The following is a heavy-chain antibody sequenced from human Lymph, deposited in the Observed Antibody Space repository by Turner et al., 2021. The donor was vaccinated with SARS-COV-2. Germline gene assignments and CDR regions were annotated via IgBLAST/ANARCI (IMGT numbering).Heavy chain of an antibody. Sequence: QVQLVESGGGVVQPGRSLRLSWEASGFTFSNYGMHWVRQAPGKGLDWVAVIWYDGSNKYYADSVKGRFTISRDNSKNTLYLQMNSLRAEDTAVYYCTRGSGAGDYWGQGTLVTVSS. CDR1: GFTFSNYG. J-gene: IGHJ4*02. D-gene: IGHD7-27*01. CDR2: IWYDGSNK. CDR3: TRGSGAGDY. V-gene: IGHV3-33*01.